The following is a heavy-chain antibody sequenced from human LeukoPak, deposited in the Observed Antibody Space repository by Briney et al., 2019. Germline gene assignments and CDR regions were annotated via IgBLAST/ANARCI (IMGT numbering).Heavy chain of an antibody. CDR2: IYPGDSDT. V-gene: IGHV5-51*01. CDR1: GYSFTSYW. D-gene: IGHD6-13*01. CDR3: ARHSSRGYSSSWYHLPRRSDAFDI. Sequence: GESLKISCKGSGYSFTSYWIGWVRQMPGKGLEWMGIIYPGDSDTRYSPSFQGQVTISADKSISTAYLQWSSLKASDTAMYYCARHSSRGYSSSWYHLPRRSDAFDIWGQGTMVTVSS. J-gene: IGHJ3*02.